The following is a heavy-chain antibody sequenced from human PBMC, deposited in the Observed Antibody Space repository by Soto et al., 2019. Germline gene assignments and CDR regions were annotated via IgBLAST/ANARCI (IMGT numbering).Heavy chain of an antibody. J-gene: IGHJ4*01. Sequence: EVQLVESGGGLVQPGGSVRLSCAASGVTFSSYLMHWVRQAPGKGIMWVSRIHNDGSTTRYADAVNGRFTNSRDNATNTLYLQMSSRRVEDTAVYYCARDNRAAYWGQGTLVTVYS. CDR1: GVTFSSYL. CDR3: ARDNRAAY. V-gene: IGHV3-74*01. CDR2: IHNDGSTT.